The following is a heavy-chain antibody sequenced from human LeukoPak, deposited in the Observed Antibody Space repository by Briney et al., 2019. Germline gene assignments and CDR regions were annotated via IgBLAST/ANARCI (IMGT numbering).Heavy chain of an antibody. CDR2: INPNSGGT. Sequence: PRASLKLSCTASGGTFSSYAMSWVRQAPGQGLEWMGWINPNSGGTNYAQKFQGRVTMTRDTFISTAYMELSRLRSDDTAVYYCARGSYYYGSGSQNYAYYYYGMDVWCQGTTVTVSS. CDR3: ARGSYYYGSGSQNYAYYYYGMDV. V-gene: IGHV1-2*02. D-gene: IGHD3-10*01. J-gene: IGHJ6*02. CDR1: GGTFSSYA.